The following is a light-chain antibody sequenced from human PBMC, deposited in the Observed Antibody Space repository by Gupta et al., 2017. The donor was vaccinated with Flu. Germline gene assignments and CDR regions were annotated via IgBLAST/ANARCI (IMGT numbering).Light chain of an antibody. J-gene: IGLJ2*01. Sequence: VTITTTGSTSNIGGGYDLHCYPHRPAPAPNLLFYGKSIRCSGVPDRFSGSKSGTSASLATTGLQAEDEADYYCQSEDSSRSGVVFGGGTKLTVL. CDR3: QSEDSSRSGVV. V-gene: IGLV1-40*01. CDR1: TSNIGGGYD. CDR2: GKS.